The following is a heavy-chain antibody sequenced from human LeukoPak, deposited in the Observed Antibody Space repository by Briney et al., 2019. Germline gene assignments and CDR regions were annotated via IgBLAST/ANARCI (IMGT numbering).Heavy chain of an antibody. CDR2: ISGSSGST. D-gene: IGHD7-27*01. CDR3: VKGHGDWGGNYFHC. J-gene: IGHJ4*02. CDR1: GFTFNTCG. Sequence: PGGSLRLSCAASGFTFNTCGLTWVRQAPGKGLEWVSSISGSSGSTDYTDSVKGRFTISRDNSKSTLYLQMNSLRAEDTALYYCVKGHGDWGGNYFHCWGQGTLVTVSS. V-gene: IGHV3-23*01.